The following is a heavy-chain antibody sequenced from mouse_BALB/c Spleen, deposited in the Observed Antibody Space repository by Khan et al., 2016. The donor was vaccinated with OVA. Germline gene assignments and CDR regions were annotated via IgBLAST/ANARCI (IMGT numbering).Heavy chain of an antibody. CDR1: GYTFTSYY. CDR2: INPNNGDS. CDR3: SRAGYGNPFAY. D-gene: IGHD2-1*01. Sequence: QVQLQQPGAELVKPGTSVKISCKASGYTFTSYYMYWVKQRPGQGLEWIGGINPNNGDSNFNEKLKSKATLTVDKSSSPASQQLGILKSEASAVYYCSRAGYGNPFAYWGQGTLVTVSA. V-gene: IGHV1S81*02. J-gene: IGHJ3*01.